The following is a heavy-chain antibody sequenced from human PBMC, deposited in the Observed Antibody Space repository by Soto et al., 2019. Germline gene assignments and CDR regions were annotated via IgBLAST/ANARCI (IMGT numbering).Heavy chain of an antibody. CDR1: GGTFNNYV. J-gene: IGHJ4*02. V-gene: IGHV1-69*06. D-gene: IGHD2-2*01. Sequence: GASVKVSCKASGGTFNNYVINWVRQAPGQGLEWMGGIIPIFGTANYAQKFQGRVTITADKSTSTAYMERNSLRSEDTAVYYCAGRCDSTSCLAHFDYWGQGTLVTVSS. CDR2: IIPIFGTA. CDR3: AGRCDSTSCLAHFDY.